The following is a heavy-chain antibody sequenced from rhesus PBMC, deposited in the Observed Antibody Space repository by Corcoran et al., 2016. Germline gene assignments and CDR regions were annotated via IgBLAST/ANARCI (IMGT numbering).Heavy chain of an antibody. V-gene: IGHV4-160*01. Sequence: QVQLQESGPGLVKPSETLSLTCAVSGGSISSNYWSWIRQPPGKGLELIGYIYGSMGSTYYNPSLQSRVTILTDTSKNQFSLKLSSVTAAGTAVYYCARLITVTITNAFNFWGQGLRVTVSS. CDR2: IYGSMGST. CDR3: ARLITVTITNAFNF. CDR1: GGSISSNY. D-gene: IGHD3-9*01. J-gene: IGHJ3*01.